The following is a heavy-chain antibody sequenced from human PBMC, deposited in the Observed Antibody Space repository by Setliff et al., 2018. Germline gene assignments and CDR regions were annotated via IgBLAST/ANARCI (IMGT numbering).Heavy chain of an antibody. D-gene: IGHD3-3*01. CDR1: GGSISSSSYY. CDR3: ARRETYYNFWSGYYLGLAAFDI. J-gene: IGHJ3*02. Sequence: SETLSLTCTVSGGSISSSSYYWGRIRQPPGKGLEWIGSIYYSGSTYYNPSLKSRVTISVDTSKNQFSLKLSSVTAADTAVYYCARRETYYNFWSGYYLGLAAFDIWGQGTMVTVSS. V-gene: IGHV4-39*07. CDR2: IYYSGST.